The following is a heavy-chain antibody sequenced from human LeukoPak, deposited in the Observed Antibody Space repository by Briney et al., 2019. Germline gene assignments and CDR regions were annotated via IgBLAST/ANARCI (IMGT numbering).Heavy chain of an antibody. CDR1: GGSINNGDYY. D-gene: IGHD3-10*01. CDR2: IYYSGST. Sequence: PSETLSLTCTVSGGSINNGDYYWSWIRQPPGKDLEWIGYIYYSGSTLYNPSLRSRVTMSIAMSKNQFSLKLNSVTAADTAVYYCARRGSGRAYYYGMDVWGQGTTVTVSS. V-gene: IGHV4-30-4*01. CDR3: ARRGSGRAYYYGMDV. J-gene: IGHJ6*02.